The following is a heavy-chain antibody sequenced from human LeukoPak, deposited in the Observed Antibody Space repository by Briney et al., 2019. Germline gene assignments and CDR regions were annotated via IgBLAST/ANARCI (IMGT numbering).Heavy chain of an antibody. CDR1: GFTLSSYA. CDR3: AKGGLGYCSSTSCYRLAAFDI. V-gene: IGHV3-23*01. J-gene: IGHJ3*02. CDR2: ISGSGGST. D-gene: IGHD2-2*01. Sequence: GGSLRLSCAASGFTLSSYAMSWVRQAPGKGLEWVSAISGSGGSTYYADSVKGRFTVSRDNSKNTLYLQMNSLRAEDTAVYYCAKGGLGYCSSTSCYRLAAFDIWGQGTMVTVSS.